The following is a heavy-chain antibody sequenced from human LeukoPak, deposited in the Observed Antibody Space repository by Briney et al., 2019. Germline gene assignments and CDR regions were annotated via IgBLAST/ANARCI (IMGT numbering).Heavy chain of an antibody. CDR1: GFTFSSYA. CDR2: ISGSGGST. J-gene: IGHJ5*02. V-gene: IGHV3-23*01. CDR3: ARDRTEGPFATNWFDP. Sequence: GGSLRLSCAASGFTFSSYAMSWVRQAPGKGLEWVSAISGSGGSTYYADSVKGRFTISRDNAKNSLYLQMNSLRAEDTAVYYCARDRTEGPFATNWFDPWGQGTLVTVSS.